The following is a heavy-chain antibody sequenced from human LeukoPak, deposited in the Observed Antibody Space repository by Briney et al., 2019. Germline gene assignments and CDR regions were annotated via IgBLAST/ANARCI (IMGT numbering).Heavy chain of an antibody. CDR3: ARNILTGYRPDAFDI. J-gene: IGHJ3*02. Sequence: SVKVSCKAPGGTFSSYAISWVRQAPGQGLEWMGGIIPIFGTANYAQKFQGRVTITADESTSTAYMELSSLRSEDTAVYYCARNILTGYRPDAFDIWGQGTMVTVSS. CDR2: IIPIFGTA. D-gene: IGHD3-9*01. CDR1: GGTFSSYA. V-gene: IGHV1-69*13.